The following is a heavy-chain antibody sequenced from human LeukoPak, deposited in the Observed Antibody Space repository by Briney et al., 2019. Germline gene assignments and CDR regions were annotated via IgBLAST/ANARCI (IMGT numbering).Heavy chain of an antibody. J-gene: IGHJ5*02. Sequence: SETLSLTCTVSGGSISDYYWNWIRQPAGKGLEWIGRIYRSGDTNYNPSLKSRVTMSVDTSKNHFSLKLTSVTAADSAVYYCARGTQGYCSSTVCYRWFDPWGQGTLVTVSS. CDR1: GGSISDYY. CDR3: ARGTQGYCSSTVCYRWFDP. D-gene: IGHD2-2*02. V-gene: IGHV4-4*07. CDR2: IYRSGDT.